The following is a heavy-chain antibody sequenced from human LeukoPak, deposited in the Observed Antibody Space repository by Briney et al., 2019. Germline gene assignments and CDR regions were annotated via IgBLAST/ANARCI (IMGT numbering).Heavy chain of an antibody. Sequence: PGGSLRLSCAASGFTFSTYAMSWVRQAPRKGLEWVSAISGSGDSTYYADSVKGRSTISRDNSKNTLYLQMNSLRAEDTAIYYCAKDGDLPVVVTEGFFDYWGQGSLVTVSA. CDR3: AKDGDLPVVVTEGFFDY. J-gene: IGHJ4*02. CDR1: GFTFSTYA. V-gene: IGHV3-23*01. CDR2: ISGSGDST. D-gene: IGHD2-21*02.